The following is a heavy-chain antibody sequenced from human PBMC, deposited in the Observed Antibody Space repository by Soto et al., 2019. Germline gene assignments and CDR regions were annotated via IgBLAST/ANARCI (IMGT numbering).Heavy chain of an antibody. D-gene: IGHD4-17*01. CDR2: IYYSGST. CDR1: GGSISSYY. V-gene: IGHV4-59*01. Sequence: SETLSLTCTVSGGSISSYYWSWIRQPPGKGLEWIGYIYYSGSTNYNPSLKSRVTISVDTSKNQFSLKLSSVTAADTAVYYCARASDYGGNPYFDYWGLGTLVTVSS. CDR3: ARASDYGGNPYFDY. J-gene: IGHJ4*02.